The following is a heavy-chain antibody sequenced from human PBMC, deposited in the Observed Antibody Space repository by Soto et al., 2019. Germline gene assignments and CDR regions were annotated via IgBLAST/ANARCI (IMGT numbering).Heavy chain of an antibody. V-gene: IGHV3-23*01. CDR1: GFSFRTYA. CDR2: ISGSSDQT. J-gene: IGHJ6*02. Sequence: PGGSLRLSCAASGFSFRTYAMTWVRQAAGKGLEWVSSISGSSDQTYYVDSVRGRFNISRDNSKKTLYLQMDSLRVEDTAEYYCATADGMGVWGQGTTVTVSS. CDR3: ATADGMGV.